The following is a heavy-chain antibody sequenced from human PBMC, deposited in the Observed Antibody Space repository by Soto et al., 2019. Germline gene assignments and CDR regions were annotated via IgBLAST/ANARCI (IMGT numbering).Heavy chain of an antibody. D-gene: IGHD3-10*01. Sequence: QVQLQESGPGLVKPSQTLSLTCTVSGGSISSGDYYWSWIRQPPGKGLEWIGYIYYSGSTYYNPSLKSRVTISVDTSKNQFSLKLSSVTAADTAVYYCARTILVRGVIRVYYYYGMDVWGQGTTVTVSS. V-gene: IGHV4-30-4*01. CDR2: IYYSGST. CDR3: ARTILVRGVIRVYYYYGMDV. CDR1: GGSISSGDYY. J-gene: IGHJ6*02.